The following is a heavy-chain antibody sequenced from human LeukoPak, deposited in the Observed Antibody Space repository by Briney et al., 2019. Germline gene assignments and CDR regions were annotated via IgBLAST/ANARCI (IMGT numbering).Heavy chain of an antibody. V-gene: IGHV1-2*02. Sequence: ASVKVSCKASGYTFTGYYIHWVRQAPGQGLEWMGWINPNSGGAKYAQKFQGRVTMTRDTSISTAYMELSSLTSDDTALYYCATDGAVAGTAYPEYWGQGTLVTVSS. CDR2: INPNSGGA. D-gene: IGHD6-19*01. J-gene: IGHJ4*02. CDR1: GYTFTGYY. CDR3: ATDGAVAGTAYPEY.